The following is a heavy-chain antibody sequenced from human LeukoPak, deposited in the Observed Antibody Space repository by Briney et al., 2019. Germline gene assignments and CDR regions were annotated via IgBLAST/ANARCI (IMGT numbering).Heavy chain of an antibody. Sequence: PSETLSLTCTVSGGSISIHHWSWIRQPPGKGLEWIGYIYYSWSTNYNPSLKSRVTISVDTSKNQFSLRLRSVTAAETAVYYCARQIASAGTAGFDFWGQGALVTVSS. J-gene: IGHJ4*02. D-gene: IGHD6-13*01. CDR3: ARQIASAGTAGFDF. CDR2: IYYSWST. CDR1: GGSISIHH. V-gene: IGHV4-59*11.